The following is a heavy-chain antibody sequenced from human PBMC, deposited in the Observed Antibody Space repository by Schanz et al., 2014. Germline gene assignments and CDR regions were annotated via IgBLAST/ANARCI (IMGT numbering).Heavy chain of an antibody. CDR1: GFTFSRCG. Sequence: QVQLLESGGGLFKPGGSLRLSCAASGFTFSRCGMHWVRQTPAKGLEWVAIIWFDGSNKYYADSVKGRFTISRDNSRNTLFLQMNSLRAEDTAVYYCVKDLGTATREGWAFASWGQGTLVTVSS. V-gene: IGHV3-33*06. CDR3: VKDLGTATREGWAFAS. J-gene: IGHJ4*02. CDR2: IWFDGSNK. D-gene: IGHD1-7*01.